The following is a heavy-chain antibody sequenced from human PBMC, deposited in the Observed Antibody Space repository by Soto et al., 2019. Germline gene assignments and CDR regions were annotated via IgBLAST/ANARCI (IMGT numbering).Heavy chain of an antibody. CDR2: IYYTGST. Sequence: QVQLQESGPGLVKPSETLSLTCTVSGGSISSTYYYWGWIRQTPGKGLEWIANIYYTGSTYHNPSLKSRVTISVDTPKNQFSLKLNSLTAADTAVYYCARQAYDGHNSPYYFDNWGQGTLVTVSS. CDR3: ARQAYDGHNSPYYFDN. V-gene: IGHV4-39*01. D-gene: IGHD3-22*01. CDR1: GGSISSTYYY. J-gene: IGHJ4*02.